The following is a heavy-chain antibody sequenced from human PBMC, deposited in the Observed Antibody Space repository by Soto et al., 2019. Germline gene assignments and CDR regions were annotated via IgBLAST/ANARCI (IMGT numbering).Heavy chain of an antibody. D-gene: IGHD6-19*01. Sequence: SETLSLTCTVSGGSVSSGSYYWSWIRQPPGKGLEWIGYIYYSGSTKYNPSLKSRVTISVDTSKNQLSLKLSSVTAADTAVYYCARDRVGGGWLVVASDWGQGTLVTVSS. J-gene: IGHJ4*02. CDR3: ARDRVGGGWLVVASD. CDR2: IYYSGST. CDR1: GGSVSSGSYY. V-gene: IGHV4-61*01.